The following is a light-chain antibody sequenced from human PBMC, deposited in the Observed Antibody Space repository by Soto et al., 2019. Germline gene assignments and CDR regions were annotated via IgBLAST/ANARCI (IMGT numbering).Light chain of an antibody. J-gene: IGKJ4*01. CDR3: IQSRQVPLT. V-gene: IGKV2D-29*02. Sequence: DIVMTRSTLSLSVTPGQPASISCKSSQSLLHSDGKTYLYWYLHKPGQSPQLLTYEVSNRLSGVPDRFSGSGSGTDFTLKISRVEAEDVGVYYCIQSRQVPLTFGGGTKVDIK. CDR2: EVS. CDR1: QSLLHSDGKTY.